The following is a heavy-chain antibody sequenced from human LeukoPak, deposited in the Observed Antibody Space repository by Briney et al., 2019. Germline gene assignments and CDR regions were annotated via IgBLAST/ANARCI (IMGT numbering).Heavy chain of an antibody. CDR3: AKSPRTGFWSEYFQH. CDR2: ISGSGGST. V-gene: IGHV3-23*01. CDR1: GFTFSNYA. Sequence: GGSLRLSCAASGFTFSNYAMSWVRQAPGKGLEWVSAISGSGGSTYYADSVKGRFTISRDNSKNTLYLQMNSRRAEDTAVYYCAKSPRTGFWSEYFQHWGQGTLVTVSS. J-gene: IGHJ1*01. D-gene: IGHD3-3*01.